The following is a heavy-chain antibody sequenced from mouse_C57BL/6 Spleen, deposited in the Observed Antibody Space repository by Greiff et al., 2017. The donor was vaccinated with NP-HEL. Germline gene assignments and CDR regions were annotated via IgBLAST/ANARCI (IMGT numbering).Heavy chain of an antibody. D-gene: IGHD2-5*01. CDR1: GFTFSSYA. CDR2: ISDGGSYT. J-gene: IGHJ1*03. Sequence: DVKLVESGGGLVKPGGSLKLSCAASGFTFSSYAMSWVRQTPEKRLEWVATISDGGSYTYYPDNVKGRFTISRDNAKNNLYLQMSHLKSEDTAMYYCARERREDYSNSYWYFDVWGTGTTVTVSS. V-gene: IGHV5-4*01. CDR3: ARERREDYSNSYWYFDV.